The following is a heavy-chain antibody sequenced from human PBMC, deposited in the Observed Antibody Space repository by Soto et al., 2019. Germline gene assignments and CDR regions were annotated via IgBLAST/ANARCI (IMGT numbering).Heavy chain of an antibody. CDR2: ISGGGGTK. D-gene: IGHD7-27*01. V-gene: IGHV3-23*01. Sequence: QLLESGGGLVQPGGSLRLACTASGFTFNTYFMSWVRQAPGEGREWISAISGGGGTKYYSASVKGRFTISRDNSNNTLYLQMNSLRADDTAVYYCAKSLTASNFRLDVWGHGTRVTVSS. CDR3: AKSLTASNFRLDV. CDR1: GFTFNTYF. J-gene: IGHJ6*02.